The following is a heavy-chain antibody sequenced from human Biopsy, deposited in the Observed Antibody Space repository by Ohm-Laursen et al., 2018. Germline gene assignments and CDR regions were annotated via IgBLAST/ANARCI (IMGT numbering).Heavy chain of an antibody. CDR1: GGSFTGHY. V-gene: IGHV4-59*11. CDR2: ISHTGYT. D-gene: IGHD4-23*01. J-gene: IGHJ1*01. CDR3: ARGSNEYGGLYFPH. Sequence: SETLSLTCTVSGGSFTGHYWTWIRQPPPPRLAWIGHISHTGYTSYKSSLKSRVTISLDTSRKHFSLRLTSLAAADTAVYYCARGSNEYGGLYFPHWGQGTLVTVSS.